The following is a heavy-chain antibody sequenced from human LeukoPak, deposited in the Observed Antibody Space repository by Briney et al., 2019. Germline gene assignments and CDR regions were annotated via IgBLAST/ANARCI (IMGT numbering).Heavy chain of an antibody. J-gene: IGHJ3*02. V-gene: IGHV1-8*01. CDR3: ARASKYSSGWYRSLGAFDI. CDR2: MNPNSGNT. D-gene: IGHD6-19*01. CDR1: GYTFTSYD. Sequence: ASVKVSCKASGYTFTSYDINWVRQATGQGLEWMGWMNPNSGNTGYAQKFQGRVTMTRNTSISTAYMELSSLRSEDTAVYYCARASKYSSGWYRSLGAFDIWGQGTMVTVSS.